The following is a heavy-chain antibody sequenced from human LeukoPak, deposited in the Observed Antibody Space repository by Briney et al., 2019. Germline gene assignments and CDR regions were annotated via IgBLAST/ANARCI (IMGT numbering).Heavy chain of an antibody. V-gene: IGHV4-39*07. Sequence: SETLSLTCTVSGGSISSSSYYWGWIRQPPGKGLEWIGSIYYSGSTYYNPSLKSRVTISVDTSKNQFSLKLSSVTAADTAVYYCARGGGSYYASNYWGQGTLVTVSS. CDR1: GGSISSSSYY. D-gene: IGHD1-26*01. J-gene: IGHJ4*02. CDR3: ARGGGSYYASNY. CDR2: IYYSGST.